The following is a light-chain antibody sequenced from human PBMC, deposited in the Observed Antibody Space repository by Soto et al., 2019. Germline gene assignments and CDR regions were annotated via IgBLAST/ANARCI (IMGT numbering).Light chain of an antibody. CDR2: DVS. V-gene: IGLV2-14*01. CDR3: SSYTSSSTPYV. CDR1: SSDIGGYNY. Sequence: QSALTQPASVSVSPGQSITIFCTGTSSDIGGYNYVSWYQQHPGKAPKLMIYDVSNRPSGVSNRFSGSKSGNTASLTISGLQAEDEADYYCSSYTSSSTPYVFGTGTKVTVL. J-gene: IGLJ1*01.